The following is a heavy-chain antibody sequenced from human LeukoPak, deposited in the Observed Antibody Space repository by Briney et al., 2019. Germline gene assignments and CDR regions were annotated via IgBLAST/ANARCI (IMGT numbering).Heavy chain of an antibody. V-gene: IGHV3-7*03. J-gene: IGHJ4*02. CDR2: IKNDGSEK. CDR3: ARDPGWGGIDY. D-gene: IGHD3-16*01. Sequence: QPGGSLRLSCAASESMFNYSWMSWVRQAPGKGLEWVANIKNDGSEKYYVDSVKGRFTISRDNAKNSLYLQMNSLRVEDTAMYYCARDPGWGGIDYWGQGTLVTVSS. CDR1: ESMFNYSW.